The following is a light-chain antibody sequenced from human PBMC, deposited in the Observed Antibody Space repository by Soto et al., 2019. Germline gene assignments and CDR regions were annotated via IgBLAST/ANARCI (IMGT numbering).Light chain of an antibody. CDR1: QSVSSY. CDR3: QQRSNWPSWT. J-gene: IGKJ1*01. Sequence: EIVLTQSPGTLSLSPGERVTLSCRASQSVSSYLAWYQQKPGQAPRLLIYDASNRATGIPARFSGSGPGTDFTLTISSLEPEDFAVYYCQQRSNWPSWTFGQGTKVDIK. V-gene: IGKV3-11*01. CDR2: DAS.